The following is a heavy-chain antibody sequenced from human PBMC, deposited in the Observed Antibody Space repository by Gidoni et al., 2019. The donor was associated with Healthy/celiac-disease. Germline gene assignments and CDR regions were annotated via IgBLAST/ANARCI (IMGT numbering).Heavy chain of an antibody. D-gene: IGHD3-22*01. V-gene: IGHV3-66*02. Sequence: EVQLVESGGGLVQPGGSLRLSCAASGFTVSSNYMSWVRQAPGKGLEWVSVIYSGGSTYYADSVKGRFTISRDNSKNTLYLQMNSLRAEDTAVYYCARDREYYYDSSVSFDYWGQGTLVTVSS. CDR3: ARDREYYYDSSVSFDY. J-gene: IGHJ4*02. CDR2: IYSGGST. CDR1: GFTVSSNY.